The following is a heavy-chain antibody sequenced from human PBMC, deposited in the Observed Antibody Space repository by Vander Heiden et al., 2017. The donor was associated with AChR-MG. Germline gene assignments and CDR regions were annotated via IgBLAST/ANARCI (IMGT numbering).Heavy chain of an antibody. D-gene: IGHD6-13*01. CDR2: ISTSGSTI. V-gene: IGHV3-48*01. CDR1: GFPFDAYS. CDR3: AREAAVTGFDL. Sequence: EVQLVESGGGLAPPGGALGLSCAASGFPFDAYSMSWVRQAPGKGLEWLSYISTSGSTIYSADSVKGRFTISRDNDKHSLYLQMDSLSADDTAVYFCAREAAVTGFDLWGQGTLVTVSS. J-gene: IGHJ4*02.